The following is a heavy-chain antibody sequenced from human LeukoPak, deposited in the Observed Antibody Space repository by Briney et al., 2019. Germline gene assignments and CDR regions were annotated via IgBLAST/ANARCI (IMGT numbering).Heavy chain of an antibody. Sequence: PSQTLSLTCTVSGGSISSGGYYWSWIRQHPGKGLEWIGYIYYSGSTYYNPSLKSRVTISVDTSKNQFSLKLSSVTAADTAVYYCARESFMTTVTTVSYEAIDYWGQGTLVTVSS. CDR2: IYYSGST. D-gene: IGHD4-17*01. CDR1: GGSISSGGYY. J-gene: IGHJ4*02. CDR3: ARESFMTTVTTVSYEAIDY. V-gene: IGHV4-31*03.